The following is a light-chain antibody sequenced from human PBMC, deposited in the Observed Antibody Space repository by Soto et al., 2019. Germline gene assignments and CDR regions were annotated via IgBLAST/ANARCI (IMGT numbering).Light chain of an antibody. CDR1: SSDVGRYNY. CDR3: SSFTSSSPFV. CDR2: DVS. J-gene: IGLJ1*01. Sequence: QSVLAQPASVSGSRGQSITISCTGTSSDVGRYNYVSWFQQHPGKVPKLIIYDVSNWPSGVSDRLSGSKSGNTASLTISGLQPEDEADYYCSSFTSSSPFVFGTGTKVTVL. V-gene: IGLV2-14*03.